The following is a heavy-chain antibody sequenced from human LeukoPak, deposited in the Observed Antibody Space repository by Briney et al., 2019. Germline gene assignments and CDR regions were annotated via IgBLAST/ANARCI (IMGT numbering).Heavy chain of an antibody. CDR1: GFTYSSYD. D-gene: IGHD3-22*01. CDR3: AKGRYYDSSGYPIDY. V-gene: IGHV3-30*02. J-gene: IGHJ4*02. Sequence: PGGSLRLSCAASGFTYSSYDMHWVRQDPGKGLEWVAFIRNDGNIKYFADSVKGRFTISRDTSKNTLYLQMNSLRAEDTAVYYCAKGRYYDSSGYPIDYWSQGTLVTLSS. CDR2: IRNDGNIK.